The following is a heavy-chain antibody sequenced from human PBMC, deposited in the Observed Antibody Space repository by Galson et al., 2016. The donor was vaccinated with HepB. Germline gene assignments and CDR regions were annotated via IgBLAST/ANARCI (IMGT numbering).Heavy chain of an antibody. CDR3: IRHLEREKPDA. D-gene: IGHD1-26*01. Sequence: SLRLSCAASGFTFSDSAVHWVRQSSGRGLEWVAYIRTIRNNYETSFAASLRGRFTISRDDSQSTAYLQMNSLTTDDTAVYYCIRHLEREKPDAWGQGTLVTVSS. V-gene: IGHV3-73*01. CDR1: GFTFSDSA. J-gene: IGHJ5*02. CDR2: IRTIRNNYET.